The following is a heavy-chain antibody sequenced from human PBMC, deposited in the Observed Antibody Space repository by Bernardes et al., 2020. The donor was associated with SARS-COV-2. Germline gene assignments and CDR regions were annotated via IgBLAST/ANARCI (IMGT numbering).Heavy chain of an antibody. D-gene: IGHD6-19*01. Sequence: ASVKASCKASGYTFTSYGISWVRQAPGQGLEWMGWISAYNGNTNYAQKLQGRVTMTTDTSTSTAYMELRSLRSDDTAVYYCARAGLAVAGTGADWFDPWGQGTLVTVSS. CDR1: GYTFTSYG. J-gene: IGHJ5*02. CDR3: ARAGLAVAGTGADWFDP. V-gene: IGHV1-18*01. CDR2: ISAYNGNT.